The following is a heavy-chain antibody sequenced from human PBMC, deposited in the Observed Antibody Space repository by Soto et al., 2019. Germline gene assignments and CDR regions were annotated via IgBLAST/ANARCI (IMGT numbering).Heavy chain of an antibody. J-gene: IGHJ6*02. V-gene: IGHV4-31*11. CDR3: ARGYQTPSLYYYYGMDV. CDR1: GGSFSGYY. D-gene: IGHD3-16*02. Sequence: SETLSLTCAIYGGSFSGYYWSWIRQHPGKGLEWIGYIYYSGSTYYNPSLKSRVTISVDTSKNQFSLKLSSVTAADTAVYYCARGYQTPSLYYYYGMDVWGQGTTVTVSS. CDR2: IYYSGST.